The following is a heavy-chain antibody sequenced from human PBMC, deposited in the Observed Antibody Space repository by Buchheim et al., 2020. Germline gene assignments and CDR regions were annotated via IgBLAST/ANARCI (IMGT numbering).Heavy chain of an antibody. D-gene: IGHD6-19*01. CDR1: GGTFSNYD. J-gene: IGHJ6*02. V-gene: IGHV1-69*06. CDR3: ARDGGGVAVAGYYGMDV. CDR2: IIPMFATA. Sequence: QVQLVQSGAEVKKPGSSAKVSCKASGGTFSNYDFSWVRQAPGQGPEWMGGIIPMFATANYAQKFQGRVTITADRSTSTVYMELSSLRSDDTAVYYCARDGGGVAVAGYYGMDVWGQGTT.